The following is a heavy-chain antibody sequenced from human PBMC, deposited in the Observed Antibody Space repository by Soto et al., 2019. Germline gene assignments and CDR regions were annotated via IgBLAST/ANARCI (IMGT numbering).Heavy chain of an antibody. Sequence: SETLSLTCTVSGGSISSSSYYWGWIRQPPGKGLEWIGSIYYSGSTYYNPSLKSRVTISVDTSKNQFSLKLSSVTAADTAVYYCARYYDFWSGYYPEPEYYYYYMDVWGKGTTVTVSS. CDR1: GGSISSSSYY. CDR3: ARYYDFWSGYYPEPEYYYYYMDV. J-gene: IGHJ6*03. V-gene: IGHV4-39*01. CDR2: IYYSGST. D-gene: IGHD3-3*01.